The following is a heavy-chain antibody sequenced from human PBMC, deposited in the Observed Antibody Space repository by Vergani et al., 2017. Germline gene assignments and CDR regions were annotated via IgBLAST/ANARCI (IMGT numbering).Heavy chain of an antibody. CDR1: GYSFTSYW. CDR3: ARWSDAELRPPTAENAFDI. D-gene: IGHD1-26*01. V-gene: IGHV5-51*01. CDR2: IYPGDSDT. J-gene: IGHJ3*02. Sequence: EVQLVQSGAEVKKPGESLKISCKGSGYSFTSYWIGWVRQMPGKGLEWMGIIYPGDSDTRYSPSFQGQVTFSADKSISTAYLQWSSLKASDPAMYYCARWSDAELRPPTAENAFDIWGQGTMVTVSS.